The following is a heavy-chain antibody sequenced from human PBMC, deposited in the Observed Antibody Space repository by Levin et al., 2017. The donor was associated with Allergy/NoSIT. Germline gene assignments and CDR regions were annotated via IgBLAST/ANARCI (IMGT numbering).Heavy chain of an antibody. Sequence: GGSLRLSCAASGFTFSSYEMNWVRQAPGKGLEWVSYISSSGSTIYYADSVKGRFTISRDNAKNSLYLQMNSLRAEDTAVYYCATVETSGYSYGNYYYYGMDVWGQGTTVTVSS. CDR3: ATVETSGYSYGNYYYYGMDV. CDR1: GFTFSSYE. J-gene: IGHJ6*02. CDR2: ISSSGSTI. V-gene: IGHV3-48*03. D-gene: IGHD5-18*01.